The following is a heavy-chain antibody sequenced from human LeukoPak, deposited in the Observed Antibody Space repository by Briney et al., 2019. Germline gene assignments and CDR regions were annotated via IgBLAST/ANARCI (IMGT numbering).Heavy chain of an antibody. CDR2: INRSGVT. CDR3: TRVSVAGAFVD. V-gene: IGHV4-38-2*01. D-gene: IGHD6-19*01. Sequence: TSETLSLTCAVSRYSINSVGSSFFWGWIRQPPGKGLEWIGSINRSGVTYYNPSLKSRVAISVDTSTNHFSLSLNSVTAADTAVYYCTRVSVAGAFVDWGQGTVVTVSS. J-gene: IGHJ4*02. CDR1: RYSINSVGSSFF.